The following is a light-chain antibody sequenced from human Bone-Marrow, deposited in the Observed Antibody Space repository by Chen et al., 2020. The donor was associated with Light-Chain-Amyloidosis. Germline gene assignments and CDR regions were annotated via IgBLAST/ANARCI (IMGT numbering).Light chain of an antibody. CDR3: QQSFRIPYT. CDR1: QDISTY. Sequence: DIQLTQSPSSLSSSVGDRVTITCRAGQDISTYVNWYQQKLGKAPKLLIYAASSLQSGVPSRFSGSGSGTDFTLTITSLQPEDFATYFCQQSFRIPYTFGPGTKLQIK. CDR2: AAS. J-gene: IGKJ2*01. V-gene: IGKV1-39*01.